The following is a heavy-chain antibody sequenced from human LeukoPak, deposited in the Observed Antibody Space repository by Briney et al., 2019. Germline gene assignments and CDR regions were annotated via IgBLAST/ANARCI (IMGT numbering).Heavy chain of an antibody. J-gene: IGHJ3*02. V-gene: IGHV1-18*01. D-gene: IGHD4-17*01. Sequence: ASVKVSCTASGSTFSNYVISWVRQSPGQGLEWMGWISAYNVNTNSAQTLQGRVTMTTDTSTSTAYMDMRSLRSDDTAVYYCARVKPPTTVTLRNAFDIWGQGTMVTVSS. CDR1: GSTFSNYV. CDR2: ISAYNVNT. CDR3: ARVKPPTTVTLRNAFDI.